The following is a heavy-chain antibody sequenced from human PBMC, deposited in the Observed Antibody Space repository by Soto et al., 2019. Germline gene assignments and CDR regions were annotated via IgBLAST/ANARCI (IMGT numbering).Heavy chain of an antibody. J-gene: IGHJ4*02. D-gene: IGHD2-15*01. CDR3: ARDHTIVVVVAGSLDY. V-gene: IGHV3-23*01. CDR1: GFTFSSYA. Sequence: GGSLRLSCAASGFTFSSYAMSWVRQAPGKGLEWVSAISGSGGSTYYADSVKGRFTISRDNSKNTLYLQMNSLRAEDTDVYYCARDHTIVVVVAGSLDYWGQGTLVTVSS. CDR2: ISGSGGST.